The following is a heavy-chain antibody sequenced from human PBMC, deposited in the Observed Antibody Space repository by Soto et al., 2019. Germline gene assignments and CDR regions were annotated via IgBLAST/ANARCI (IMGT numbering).Heavy chain of an antibody. CDR2: IIPIFVTS. D-gene: IGHD3-22*01. Sequence: SGKVAGKASGGSFSSSGISWVRQAPGQGLEWVGGIIPIFVTSHYAQKFQGRVTITADESTNTAYMELSSLTSEDTAVYYCARSLDYHDYTGYSTVGVYFDYWGLGTLVTVSS. J-gene: IGHJ4*02. CDR3: ARSLDYHDYTGYSTVGVYFDY. V-gene: IGHV1-69*13. CDR1: GGSFSSSG.